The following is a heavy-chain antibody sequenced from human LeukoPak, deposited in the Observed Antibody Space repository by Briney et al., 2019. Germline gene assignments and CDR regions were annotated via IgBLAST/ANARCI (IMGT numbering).Heavy chain of an antibody. CDR3: ARGLRTIFGVVTPHYYYYGMDV. J-gene: IGHJ6*02. CDR2: FNPNTGGT. Sequence: ASVKVSCKASGYTFAVYYMHWVRQAPGQGLEWMGWFNPNTGGTNFAQKFQGRVTMTRNTSISTAYMELSSLRSEDTAVYYCARGLRTIFGVVTPHYYYYGMDVWGQGTTVTVSS. CDR1: GYTFAVYY. V-gene: IGHV1-2*02. D-gene: IGHD3-3*01.